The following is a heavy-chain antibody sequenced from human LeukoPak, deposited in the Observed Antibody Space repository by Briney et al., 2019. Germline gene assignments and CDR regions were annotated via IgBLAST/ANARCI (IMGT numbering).Heavy chain of an antibody. D-gene: IGHD1-26*01. CDR1: GLTFSSNG. CDR2: IWYDGSNK. Sequence: GGSLRLSCAASGLTFSSNGMCWVRQAPGKGLEWVAVIWYDGSNKYYADSVKGRFTISRDNSKNTLYLEMNSLRGEDTAVYYCARSVGATTDWFDPWGQGTQVIVSS. CDR3: ARSVGATTDWFDP. J-gene: IGHJ5*02. V-gene: IGHV3-33*01.